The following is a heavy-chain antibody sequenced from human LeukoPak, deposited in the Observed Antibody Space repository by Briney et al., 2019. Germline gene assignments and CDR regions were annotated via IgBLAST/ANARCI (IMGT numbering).Heavy chain of an antibody. CDR2: INPSGCST. Sequence: ASVKVSCKASGYTFTSYYMHWVRQAPGQGLEWMGIINPSGCSTSYAQKFQGRVTMTRDMSTSTVYMELSSLRSEDTAVYYCARVTYGSGTYGAFDYWGQGTLVAVSS. CDR1: GYTFTSYY. D-gene: IGHD3-10*01. J-gene: IGHJ4*02. V-gene: IGHV1-46*01. CDR3: ARVTYGSGTYGAFDY.